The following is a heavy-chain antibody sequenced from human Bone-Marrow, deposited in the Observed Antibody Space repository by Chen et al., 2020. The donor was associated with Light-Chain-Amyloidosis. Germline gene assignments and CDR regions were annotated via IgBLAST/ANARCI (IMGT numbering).Heavy chain of an antibody. J-gene: IGHJ4*02. D-gene: IGHD2-2*01. CDR1: GFAFNDYW. CDR2: IKSDGRAT. V-gene: IGHV3-74*02. Sequence: EVQLVESGGGLLQRGGSLRLSCAASGFAFNDYWMHWVRQVPGKGLVWVARIKSDGRATNYADSVKGRFTVSRDNAKNTLYLQMKSLRAEDTAVYYCTRGDCTSTSCFLDFWGQGTLVTVSS. CDR3: TRGDCTSTSCFLDF.